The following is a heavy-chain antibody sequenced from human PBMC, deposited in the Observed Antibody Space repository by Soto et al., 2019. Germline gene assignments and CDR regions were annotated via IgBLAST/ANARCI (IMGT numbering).Heavy chain of an antibody. J-gene: IGHJ6*02. CDR3: AADRGYPSNGMDV. D-gene: IGHD3-16*01. CDR1: GFTFTSSA. CDR2: IVVGSGNT. V-gene: IGHV1-58*01. Sequence: GASVKVSCKASGFTFTSSAVQWGRQARGQRLEWIGWIVVGSGNTNYAQKFQERVTITRDMPTSTAYMELSSLRSEDTAVYYCAADRGYPSNGMDVWGQGTTVTVSS.